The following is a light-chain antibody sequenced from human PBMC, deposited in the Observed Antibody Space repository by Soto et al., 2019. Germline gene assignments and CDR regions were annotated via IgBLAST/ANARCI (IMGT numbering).Light chain of an antibody. J-gene: IGKJ5*01. CDR2: DAS. Sequence: DIQMTQAPSSLSASVGDRVTITCQASQDISNLLNWYQQKPGKAPRLLIYDASNLETGVPSRFSGSGSGTDFTFTISSLQPEDIATYYCQQYEDIPITFGQETRLEI. V-gene: IGKV1-33*01. CDR1: QDISNL. CDR3: QQYEDIPIT.